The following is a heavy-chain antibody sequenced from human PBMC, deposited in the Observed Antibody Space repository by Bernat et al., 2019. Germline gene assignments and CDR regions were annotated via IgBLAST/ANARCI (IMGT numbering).Heavy chain of an antibody. CDR3: ASLGAPMIVVVISAYYFDY. D-gene: IGHD3-22*01. CDR1: GGSISSSSYY. J-gene: IGHJ4*02. V-gene: IGHV4-39*01. CDR2: IYYSGST. Sequence: QLQLQESGPGLVKPSETLSLTCTVSGGSISSSSYYWGWIRQPPGKGLEWIGSIYYSGSTYYNPSLKSRVTISVDTSKNQFSLKLSSVTAADTAVYYCASLGAPMIVVVISAYYFDYWGQGTLVTVSS.